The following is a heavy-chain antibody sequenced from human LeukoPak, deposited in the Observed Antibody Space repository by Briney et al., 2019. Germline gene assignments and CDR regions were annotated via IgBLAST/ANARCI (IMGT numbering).Heavy chain of an antibody. CDR2: ISYDGSNK. CDR3: AKDRGLLAGIFDY. D-gene: IGHD6-13*01. V-gene: IGHV3-30*18. CDR1: GFTFSSYG. Sequence: PGGSLRLSCAASGFTFSSYGMHWVRLAPGKGLEWVAVISYDGSNKYYADSVKGRFTISRDNSKNTLYLQMNSLRAEDTAVYYCAKDRGLLAGIFDYWGQGTLVTVSS. J-gene: IGHJ4*02.